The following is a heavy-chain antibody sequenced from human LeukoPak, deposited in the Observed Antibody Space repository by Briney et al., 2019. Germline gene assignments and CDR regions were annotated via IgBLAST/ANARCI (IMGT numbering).Heavy chain of an antibody. CDR2: IYTSGST. V-gene: IGHV4-4*07. J-gene: IGHJ4*02. D-gene: IGHD6-6*01. CDR3: ARGPRYSSSLVRGVHFDY. CDR1: GGSISSYY. Sequence: PSETLSLTCTVSGGSISSYYWSWIRQPAGKGLEWIGRIYTSGSTNYNPSLKSRVTMSVDTSKNQFSLKLSSMTAADTAVYYCARGPRYSSSLVRGVHFDYWGQGTLVTVSS.